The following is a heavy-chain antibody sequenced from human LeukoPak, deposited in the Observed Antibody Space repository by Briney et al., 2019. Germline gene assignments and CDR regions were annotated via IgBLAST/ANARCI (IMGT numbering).Heavy chain of an antibody. D-gene: IGHD2-2*01. J-gene: IGHJ5*02. Sequence: SETLSLTCNVSGVSLNNYYWTWVRQSPGKGLEWIGYIFDIGNTNYNPSLKSRAIISLDRSKNQFSLRLNSVTAADTAVYYCAKGMMPDWFDPWGQGTLVTVST. CDR3: AKGMMPDWFDP. V-gene: IGHV4-59*01. CDR2: IFDIGNT. CDR1: GVSLNNYY.